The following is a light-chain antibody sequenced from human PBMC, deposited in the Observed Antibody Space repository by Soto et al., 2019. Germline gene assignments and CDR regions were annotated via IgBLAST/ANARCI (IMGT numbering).Light chain of an antibody. Sequence: EIVLTQSPDTLSVSPGERATLSCRASQSISRTLAWYQQKSGQPPRLLIYDASTRATVFPARFSGSGSVTEFTLTISSLQSEDFAVYYCQQYNNWALTFGGGTTVEIK. CDR3: QQYNNWALT. CDR1: QSISRT. CDR2: DAS. J-gene: IGKJ4*01. V-gene: IGKV3D-15*01.